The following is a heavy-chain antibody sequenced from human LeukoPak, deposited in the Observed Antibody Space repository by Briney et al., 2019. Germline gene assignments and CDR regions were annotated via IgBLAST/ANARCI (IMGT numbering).Heavy chain of an antibody. J-gene: IGHJ4*02. Sequence: SETLSLTCTVSGGSISSYYWSWIRQPPGKGLEWIGYIYYSGSTNYNPSLKSRVTISVDTSKNQFSLKLSSVTAADTAVYYCARGGYYGDFYLDYWGQGTLVTVSS. V-gene: IGHV4-59*01. D-gene: IGHD4-17*01. CDR2: IYYSGST. CDR1: GGSISSYY. CDR3: ARGGYYGDFYLDY.